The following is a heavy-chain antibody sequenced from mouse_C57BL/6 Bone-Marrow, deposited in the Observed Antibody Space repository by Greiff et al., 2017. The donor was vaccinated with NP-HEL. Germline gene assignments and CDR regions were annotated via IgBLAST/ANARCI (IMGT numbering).Heavy chain of an antibody. CDR2: IDPEDGET. CDR3: ARQLRLQYYFDY. Sequence: DVKLQESGAELVKPGASVKLSCTASGFNIKDYYMHWVKQRTEQGLEWIGRIDPEDGETKYAPKFQGKATITADTSSNTAYLQLSSLTSEDTAVYYCARQLRLQYYFDYWGQGTTLTVSS. D-gene: IGHD3-2*02. V-gene: IGHV14-2*01. J-gene: IGHJ2*01. CDR1: GFNIKDYY.